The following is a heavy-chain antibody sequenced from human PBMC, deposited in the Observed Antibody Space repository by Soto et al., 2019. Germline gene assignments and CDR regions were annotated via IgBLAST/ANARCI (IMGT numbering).Heavy chain of an antibody. CDR2: IIPIFGAA. D-gene: IGHD3-3*01. J-gene: IGHJ6*02. CDR3: ARDPNYDSSHFYEMDV. V-gene: IGHV1-69*13. Sequence: GASVKVSCKASGGTFSSYCLSWVRQAPGQGLEWMGGIIPIFGAANYSQKFQGRVTITADESTSTGYMDLSSLRSEDTAVYYCARDPNYDSSHFYEMDVWGQGTTVTVSS. CDR1: GGTFSSYC.